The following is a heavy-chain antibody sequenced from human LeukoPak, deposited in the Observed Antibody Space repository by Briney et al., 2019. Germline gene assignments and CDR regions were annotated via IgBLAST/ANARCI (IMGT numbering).Heavy chain of an antibody. Sequence: GSLILSCAASGFTFSSYAMHWVRQAPGKGLEWVAVISYDGSNKYYADSVKGRFTISRDDSKNTLYLQMNSLRAEDTAVYYCASAGSYLGDYWGQGTLVTVSS. D-gene: IGHD1-26*01. J-gene: IGHJ4*02. V-gene: IGHV3-30-3*01. CDR3: ASAGSYLGDY. CDR1: GFTFSSYA. CDR2: ISYDGSNK.